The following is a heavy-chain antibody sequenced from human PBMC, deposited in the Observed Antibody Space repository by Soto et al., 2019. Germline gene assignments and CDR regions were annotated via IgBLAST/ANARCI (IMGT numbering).Heavy chain of an antibody. CDR3: ARVYDSSSPSYYYYGMDV. Sequence: SETLSLTCTVSGGSISSSSYYWGWIRQPPGKGLEWIGSIYYSGSTYYNPSLKSRVTISVDTSKNQFSLKLSSVTAADTAVYYCARVYDSSSPSYYYYGMDVWGQGTTVTVSS. CDR1: GGSISSSSYY. D-gene: IGHD6-6*01. J-gene: IGHJ6*02. CDR2: IYYSGST. V-gene: IGHV4-39*07.